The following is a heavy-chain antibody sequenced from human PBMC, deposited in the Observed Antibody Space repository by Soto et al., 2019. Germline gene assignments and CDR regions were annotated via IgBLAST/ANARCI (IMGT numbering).Heavy chain of an antibody. CDR1: GGSINSYY. CDR2: IYYSGST. J-gene: IGHJ5*02. Sequence: SETLSLTCTVSGGSINSYYWSWIRQPPGKGLEWIGYIYYSGSTNYNPSLKSRVTITVDTSKNQFSLKRNPVTAADTAVYYCVRDTWRFLEWSHGYRGGWYDHWGQGTLVTVSS. V-gene: IGHV4-59*01. CDR3: VRDTWRFLEWSHGYRGGWYDH. D-gene: IGHD3-3*01.